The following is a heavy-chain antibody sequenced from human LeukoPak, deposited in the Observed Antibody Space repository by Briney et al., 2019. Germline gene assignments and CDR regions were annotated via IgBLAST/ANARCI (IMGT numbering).Heavy chain of an antibody. CDR2: INHSGST. J-gene: IGHJ5*02. V-gene: IGHV4-34*01. D-gene: IGHD6-6*01. Sequence: SETLSLTCAVYGGSFSGYYWSWIRQPPGKGLEWIGEINHSGSTNYNPSLKSRVTISVDTSKNQFSLKLSSVTAADTAVYYCARAMKYSSSQGVLTLLSPPFGPWGQGTLVTVSS. CDR1: GGSFSGYY. CDR3: ARAMKYSSSQGVLTLLSPPFGP.